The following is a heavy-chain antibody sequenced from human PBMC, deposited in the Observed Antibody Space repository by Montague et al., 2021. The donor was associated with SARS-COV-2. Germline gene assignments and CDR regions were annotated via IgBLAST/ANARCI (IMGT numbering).Heavy chain of an antibody. J-gene: IGHJ4*02. Sequence: SETLSLTCTVSGGSISSSSYYWGWIRQPPGKGLEWIGSIYYGGSTXYKPSLKSRVTISVDTSKNQFSLKLSSVTAADTAVYYCARGGKSWLQPPRGLVVYYFDYWGQGTLVTVSS. CDR1: GGSISSSSYY. CDR3: ARGGKSWLQPPRGLVVYYFDY. V-gene: IGHV4-39*07. CDR2: IYYGGST. D-gene: IGHD5-24*01.